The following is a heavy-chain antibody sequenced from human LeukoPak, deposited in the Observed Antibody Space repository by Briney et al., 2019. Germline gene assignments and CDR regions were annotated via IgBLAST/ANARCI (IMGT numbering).Heavy chain of an antibody. V-gene: IGHV3-74*01. CDR2: INSDGSST. D-gene: IGHD3-16*02. CDR3: ASPRYDYVWGGYLDY. Sequence: GGSLRLSCAASGFTFSSYWMHWVRQAPGKGLVWVSRINSDGSSTTYADSVKGRFTISRDNAKNTLYLQMNSLRAEDTAVYYCASPRYDYVWGGYLDYWGQGTLVTVSS. J-gene: IGHJ4*02. CDR1: GFTFSSYW.